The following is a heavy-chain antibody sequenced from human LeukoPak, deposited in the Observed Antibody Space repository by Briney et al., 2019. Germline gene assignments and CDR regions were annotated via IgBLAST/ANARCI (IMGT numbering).Heavy chain of an antibody. CDR2: IKQDGSEK. V-gene: IGHV3-7*01. CDR1: GFTFTTYW. J-gene: IGHJ4*02. CDR3: AKDDAWLQFGD. D-gene: IGHD5-24*01. Sequence: GGSLRLSCVGSGFTFTTYWMSWVRQAPGKGLEWVANIKQDGSEKYYVDSVKGRFTISRDNANNSLYLQMNSLRAEDTAVYYCAKDDAWLQFGDWGRGTLVTVSS.